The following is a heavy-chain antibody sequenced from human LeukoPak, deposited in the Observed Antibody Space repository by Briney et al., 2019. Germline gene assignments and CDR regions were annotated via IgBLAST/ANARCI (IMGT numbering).Heavy chain of an antibody. Sequence: PSETLSLTCTVSGGSISSSSYYWGWICQPPGKGLVWIGSIYYSGSTYYNPSLKSRVTISVDTSKNQFSLKLSSVTAADTAVYYCARAGWFGGFQEYYFDYWGQGTLVTVSS. J-gene: IGHJ4*02. V-gene: IGHV4-39*01. CDR2: IYYSGST. CDR3: ARAGWFGGFQEYYFDY. D-gene: IGHD3-10*01. CDR1: GGSISSSSYY.